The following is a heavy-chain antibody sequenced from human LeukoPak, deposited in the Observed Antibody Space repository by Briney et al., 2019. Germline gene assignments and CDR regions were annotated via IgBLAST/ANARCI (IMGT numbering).Heavy chain of an antibody. D-gene: IGHD3-3*01. Sequence: SETLSLTCAVYGGSFSGYYWSWIRQPPGKGLEWIGEINHSGSTSYNPSLKSRVTISVDTSKNQFSLKLSSVTAADTAVYYCASRALAYDFWSGPSSYYFDYWGQGTLVTVSS. CDR3: ASRALAYDFWSGPSSYYFDY. J-gene: IGHJ4*02. CDR1: GGSFSGYY. CDR2: INHSGST. V-gene: IGHV4-34*01.